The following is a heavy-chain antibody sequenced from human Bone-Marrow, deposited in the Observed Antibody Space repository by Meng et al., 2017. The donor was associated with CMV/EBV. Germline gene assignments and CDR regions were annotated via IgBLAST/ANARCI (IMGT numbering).Heavy chain of an antibody. D-gene: IGHD2-2*01. CDR1: GFTLSYYG. CDR2: IRYDASNE. Sequence: GESLKISCAASGFTLSYYGMHWVRQAPGKGLEWVAFIRYDASNEYYADSVKGRFTISRDNSKNTLYRKMNSLRVEDTAGYYCAKERRFCTSKTVPDYWGQGTLVTFSS. CDR3: AKERRFCTSKTVPDY. J-gene: IGHJ4*02. V-gene: IGHV3-30*02.